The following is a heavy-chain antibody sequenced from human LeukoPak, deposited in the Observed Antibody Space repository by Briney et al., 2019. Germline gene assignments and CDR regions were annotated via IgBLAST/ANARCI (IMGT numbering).Heavy chain of an antibody. CDR2: ISWDGGST. D-gene: IGHD6-19*01. CDR1: GFTFDDYT. V-gene: IGHV3-43*01. CDR3: AKDSDIAVAGTSFDY. J-gene: IGHJ4*02. Sequence: GGSLRLSCAACGFTFDDYTMHWVRQAPGKGLEWVSLISWDGGSTYYADSVKGRFTISRDNSKNSLYLQMNSLRTEDTALYYCAKDSDIAVAGTSFDYWGQGTLVTVSS.